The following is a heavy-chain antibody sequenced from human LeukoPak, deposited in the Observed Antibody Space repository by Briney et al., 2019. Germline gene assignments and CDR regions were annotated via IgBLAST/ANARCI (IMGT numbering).Heavy chain of an antibody. CDR1: GDTVSSNTAA. V-gene: IGHV6-1*01. CDR3: ARVDYDSSGHYYGLDY. CDR2: TYYRSKWYN. J-gene: IGHJ4*02. Sequence: SQTLSLTCAISGDTVSSNTAAWNWLGQSPSRGLEWLGRTYYRSKWYNDYALSVQSRLTINPDTSKNQFSLQLNSVTPEDTAVYYCARVDYDSSGHYYGLDYWGQGTLVTVSS. D-gene: IGHD3-22*01.